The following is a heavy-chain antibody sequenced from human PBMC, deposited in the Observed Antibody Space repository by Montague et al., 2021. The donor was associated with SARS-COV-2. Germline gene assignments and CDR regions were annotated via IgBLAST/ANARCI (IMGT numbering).Heavy chain of an antibody. D-gene: IGHD2-8*01. Sequence: SETLSLTCSILVSWNSGADRKSTRLHPSHTWKSYAVIYLRENTNNNPSLKTRVTISIDTSKNQFSLKLSSVTAADTAVYYCARGQEVYAINGDLNDWGQGTLVSGSS. CDR2: IYLRENT. CDR1: VSWNSGAD. V-gene: IGHV4-34*01. CDR3: ARGQEVYAINGDLND. J-gene: IGHJ4*02.